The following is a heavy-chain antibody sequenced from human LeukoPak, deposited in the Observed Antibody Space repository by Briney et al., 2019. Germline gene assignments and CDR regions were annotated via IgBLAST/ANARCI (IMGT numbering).Heavy chain of an antibody. CDR3: ARAYDILTVVVDY. CDR2: INPNSGGT. V-gene: IGHV1-2*02. Sequence: ASVKVSCKASGYTFTGYYMHWVRQAPGQGLEWMGWINPNSGGTNYAQKFQGRVTMTRDTSISTAYMELSRLRSDDTAVYYCARAYDILTVVVDYWGQGTLVTVSS. J-gene: IGHJ4*02. CDR1: GYTFTGYY. D-gene: IGHD3-9*01.